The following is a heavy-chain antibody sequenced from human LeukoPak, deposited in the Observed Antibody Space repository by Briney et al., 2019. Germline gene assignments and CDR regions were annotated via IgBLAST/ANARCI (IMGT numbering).Heavy chain of an antibody. V-gene: IGHV4-59*08. J-gene: IGHJ4*02. CDR1: GGSISTYY. CDR3: ARRSCSSTNCYIVYFDY. D-gene: IGHD2-2*02. CDR2: IYYSGST. Sequence: PSETLSLTCTVSGGSISTYYWSWIRQPLGKGLEWIGSIYYSGSTTYNPSLKSRVTISVDTSKNQFSLKLSSVTAADTAVYYCARRSCSSTNCYIVYFDYWGQGTLVTVSS.